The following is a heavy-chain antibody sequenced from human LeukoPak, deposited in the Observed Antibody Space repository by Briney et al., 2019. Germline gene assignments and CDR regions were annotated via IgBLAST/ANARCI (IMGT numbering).Heavy chain of an antibody. V-gene: IGHV3-30*18. J-gene: IGHJ4*02. CDR2: ISYDGGKK. Sequence: PGRSLRLSCAASGFTFSTYGMHWVRQAPGKGLEWVALISYDGGKKYYADSVKGRFTISRDNSKNTLYLQMNSLRAEDTAVYYCAKDTWSSGWYAIDYWGQGTLVTVSS. CDR3: AKDTWSSGWYAIDY. D-gene: IGHD6-19*01. CDR1: GFTFSTYG.